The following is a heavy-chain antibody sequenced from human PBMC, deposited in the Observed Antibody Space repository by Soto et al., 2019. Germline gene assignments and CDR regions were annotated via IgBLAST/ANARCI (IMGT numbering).Heavy chain of an antibody. Sequence: ASVKVSCKVSGYTLTELSMHWVRQAPGQGLEWMGIINPSGGSTSYAQKFQGRVTMTRDTSTSTVYMELSSLRSEDTAVYYCARVGYSYGALDYWGQGTLVTVSS. J-gene: IGHJ4*02. CDR2: INPSGGST. CDR1: GYTLTELS. D-gene: IGHD5-18*01. CDR3: ARVGYSYGALDY. V-gene: IGHV1-46*01.